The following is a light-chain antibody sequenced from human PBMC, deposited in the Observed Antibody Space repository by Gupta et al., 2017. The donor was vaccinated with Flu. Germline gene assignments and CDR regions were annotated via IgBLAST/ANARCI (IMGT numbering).Light chain of an antibody. Sequence: STLTQPPSLSVSPGQTARITCSGEPLPEEYVYWYQQQPGQAPVLMIYKDRNRPPGIPDRFSGSNSGTTVTLTISGVQAEDEAEYYCQSAERRGTYWVFGGGTKLTVL. V-gene: IGLV3-25*02. CDR1: PLPEEY. CDR2: KDR. J-gene: IGLJ2*01. CDR3: QSAERRGTYWV.